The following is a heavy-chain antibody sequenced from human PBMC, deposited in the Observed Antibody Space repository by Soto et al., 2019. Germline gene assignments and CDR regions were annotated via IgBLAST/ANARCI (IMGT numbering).Heavy chain of an antibody. CDR1: GGSLTSSTSY. Sequence: QVQLQESGPGLVKASQTLSLTCTVSGGSLTSSTSYWSWIRQHPGKGLEWIGYIFHTGNTFYNPSLKSRLNISLDTSRNQYSLNLRSVTAADTAVYYCARTSTVVSVDDWGQGTLVTVSS. CDR2: IFHTGNT. J-gene: IGHJ4*02. D-gene: IGHD2-15*01. V-gene: IGHV4-31*03. CDR3: ARTSTVVSVDD.